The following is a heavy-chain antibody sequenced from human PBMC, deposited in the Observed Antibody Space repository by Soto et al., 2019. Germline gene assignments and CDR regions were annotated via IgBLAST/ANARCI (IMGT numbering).Heavy chain of an antibody. CDR1: GFTFSIYA. D-gene: IGHD3-22*01. CDR3: AKDRRYYDSSGYYYDY. CDR2: ISGSGGST. J-gene: IGHJ4*02. V-gene: IGHV3-23*01. Sequence: LRLSCAASGFTFSIYAMSWVRQAPGKGLEWVSAISGSGGSTYYADSVKGRFTISRDNSKNTLYLQMNSLRAEDTAVYYCAKDRRYYDSSGYYYDYWGKGTLVTVSS.